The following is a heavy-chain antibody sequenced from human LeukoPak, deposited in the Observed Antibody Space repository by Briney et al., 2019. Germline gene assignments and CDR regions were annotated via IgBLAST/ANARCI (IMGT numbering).Heavy chain of an antibody. J-gene: IGHJ3*02. CDR1: GYTFSSYG. CDR3: ARDRHSSNWGGFTPDGFDI. CDR2: ISAYHGST. V-gene: IGHV1-18*04. Sequence: ASVKVSCKASGYTFSSYGISWVRQAPGQGLEWMGWISAYHGSTKYAQKFQGRVSMTTDTSTSIAYMELRNLRSDDTAVYCCARDRHSSNWGGFTPDGFDIWGQGTLVTVSS. D-gene: IGHD7-27*01.